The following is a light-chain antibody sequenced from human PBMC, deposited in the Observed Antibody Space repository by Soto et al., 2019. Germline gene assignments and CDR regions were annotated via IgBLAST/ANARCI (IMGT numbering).Light chain of an antibody. CDR2: AAS. Sequence: EIVLTQSPGTLSLSPGESATLSCRASQSVSSNSLAWHQQKPGQAPRLLMYAASSRAAGTPDRFSGSGSGTDFTLTISRLEPEDVAVYYCQQHGTWGITFGPGTKVDI. V-gene: IGKV3-20*01. J-gene: IGKJ3*01. CDR3: QQHGTWGIT. CDR1: QSVSSNS.